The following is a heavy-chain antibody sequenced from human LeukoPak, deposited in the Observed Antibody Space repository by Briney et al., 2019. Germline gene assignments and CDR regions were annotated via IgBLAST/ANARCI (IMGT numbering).Heavy chain of an antibody. D-gene: IGHD2-2*02. J-gene: IGHJ4*02. V-gene: IGHV3-9*01. Sequence: SWNSGSIGYADSVKGRFTISRDNAKNSLYLQMNSLRAEDTALYYCAKDLTNTLSYGGIDYWGQGTLVTVSS. CDR2: SWNSGSI. CDR3: AKDLTNTLSYGGIDY.